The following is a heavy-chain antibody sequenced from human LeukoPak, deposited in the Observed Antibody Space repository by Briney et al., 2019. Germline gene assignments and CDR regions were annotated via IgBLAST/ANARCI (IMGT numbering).Heavy chain of an antibody. J-gene: IGHJ5*01. CDR3: ARLVWLGESPGSWFDS. CDR1: GGSITSHF. V-gene: IGHV4-59*11. CDR2: IHYSGST. D-gene: IGHD3-10*01. Sequence: SETLPLTCSVSGGSITSHFWSWIRQPPGKGLEWIGYIHYSGSTNYNPSLKSRVTISPDTSKNQLFLKLNSVTAADTAVYYCARLVWLGESPGSWFDSWGQGTLVTVSS.